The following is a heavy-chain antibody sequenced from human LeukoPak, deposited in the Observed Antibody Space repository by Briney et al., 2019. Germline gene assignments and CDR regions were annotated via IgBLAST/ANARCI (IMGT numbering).Heavy chain of an antibody. Sequence: PSETLSLTCTVSGGSISSSSYYWGWIRQPPGKGLEWIGSIYYSGSTYYNPSLKSRVTISVDTSKNQFSLKLSSVTAADTAVYYCARLDSSGYAADYWGQGTLVTVSS. D-gene: IGHD3-22*01. CDR1: GGSISSSSYY. J-gene: IGHJ4*02. CDR2: IYYSGST. V-gene: IGHV4-39*07. CDR3: ARLDSSGYAADY.